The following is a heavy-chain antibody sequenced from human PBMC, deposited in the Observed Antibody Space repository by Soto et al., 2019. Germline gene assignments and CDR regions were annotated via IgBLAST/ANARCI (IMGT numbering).Heavy chain of an antibody. CDR1: GFTFSDYA. Sequence: VQLVESGGGVVQPGRSLRLSCAASGFTFSDYAMHWVRQAPGKGLEWVAVVSHDGRNTHYADSVKGRFTIPRDWSKNTISLEMTSLRAEDTAVYYCAKGGRQWLVTSGFNYWGQGALVTVSS. V-gene: IGHV3-33*05. CDR3: AKGGRQWLVTSGFNY. D-gene: IGHD6-19*01. CDR2: VSHDGRNT. J-gene: IGHJ4*02.